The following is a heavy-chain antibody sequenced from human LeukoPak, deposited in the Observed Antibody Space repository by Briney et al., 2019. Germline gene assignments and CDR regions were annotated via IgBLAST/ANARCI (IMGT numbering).Heavy chain of an antibody. J-gene: IGHJ6*02. CDR1: GYTFTSYY. CDR2: INPSGGST. CDR3: ARVQGNIPNYYYGMDV. Sequence: ASVKVSCKASGYTFTSYYMHWVRQAPGQGLEWMGIINPSGGSTGYAQKFQGRVTMTRDTSTSTVYMELSSLRSEDTAVYYCARVQGNIPNYYYGMDVWGQGTTVTVSS. V-gene: IGHV1-46*01. D-gene: IGHD2/OR15-2a*01.